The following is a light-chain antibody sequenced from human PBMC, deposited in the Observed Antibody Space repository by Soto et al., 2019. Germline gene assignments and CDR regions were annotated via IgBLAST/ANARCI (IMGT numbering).Light chain of an antibody. CDR3: QQYGSSPRT. CDR2: GAS. CDR1: QRVSSSH. V-gene: IGKV3-20*01. Sequence: EIVLTQSPGTLSLSPGERATLSCRASQRVSSSHLAWYQQKPGQAPRLLIFGASSRATGIPDRFGGSGSGTDFTLTISALETEDFAVYFCQQYGSSPRTFGQGTKVEIK. J-gene: IGKJ1*01.